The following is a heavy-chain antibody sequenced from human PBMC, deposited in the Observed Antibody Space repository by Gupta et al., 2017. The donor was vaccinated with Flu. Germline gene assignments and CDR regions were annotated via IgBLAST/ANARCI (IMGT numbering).Heavy chain of an antibody. Sequence: WGWIRQPPGKGLEWIGEINHSGSTNYNPSLKSRVTISVDTSKNQFSLKLSSVTAAETAVYYCARVPRQYWVTLARGYFDYWGQGTLVTVSS. V-gene: IGHV4-34*01. D-gene: IGHD2-8*02. J-gene: IGHJ4*02. CDR2: INHSGST. CDR3: ARVPRQYWVTLARGYFDY.